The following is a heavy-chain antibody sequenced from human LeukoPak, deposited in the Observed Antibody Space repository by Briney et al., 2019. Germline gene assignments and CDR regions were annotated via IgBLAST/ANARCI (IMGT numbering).Heavy chain of an antibody. D-gene: IGHD3-3*01. Sequence: ASVKVSCKASGYTFTGYYIHWVRQAPGQGLEWMGWINPNSGGTNYAQKFQGRVTMTRDTSINTAYMELTRLTSDDTAVYYCARDRAAYEYYFDYWGQGTLVTVSS. V-gene: IGHV1-2*02. J-gene: IGHJ4*02. CDR1: GYTFTGYY. CDR3: ARDRAAYEYYFDY. CDR2: INPNSGGT.